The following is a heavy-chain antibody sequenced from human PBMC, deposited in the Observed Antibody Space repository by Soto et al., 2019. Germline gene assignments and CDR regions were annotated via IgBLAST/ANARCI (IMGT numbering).Heavy chain of an antibody. CDR1: GDSINSADYY. J-gene: IGHJ5*02. CDR2: IYYSGST. CDR3: ARDRGSSWMYKWFDP. V-gene: IGHV4-30-4*01. Sequence: SETLSLTCTVSGDSINSADYYWSWIRQPPGKGLEWIGHIYYSGSTYYTPSLKSRVTISIDTSKNQFSLKMTSVTAADTAVYYCARDRGSSWMYKWFDPWGQGTQVTVSS. D-gene: IGHD6-13*01.